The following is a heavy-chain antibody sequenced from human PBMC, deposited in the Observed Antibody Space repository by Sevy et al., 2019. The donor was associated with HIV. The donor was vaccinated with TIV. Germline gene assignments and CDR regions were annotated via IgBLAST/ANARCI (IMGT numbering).Heavy chain of an antibody. CDR2: IKKDGSEK. J-gene: IGHJ6*02. CDR1: GFTFSRYW. V-gene: IGHV3-7*03. Sequence: GGSLRLSCAASGFTFSRYWMSWVRQAPGKGLEWVANIKKDGSEKYYVDSVKGRFTISRDNGKNSLYLQMTSLRAEDTALYYCARDCSSTNCLWGLDVWGQGTTVTVSS. CDR3: ARDCSSTNCLWGLDV. D-gene: IGHD2-2*01.